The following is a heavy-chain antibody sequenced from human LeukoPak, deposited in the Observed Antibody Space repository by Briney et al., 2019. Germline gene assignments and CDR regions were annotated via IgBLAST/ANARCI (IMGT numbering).Heavy chain of an antibody. CDR1: GFTVSSNY. J-gene: IGHJ6*03. V-gene: IGHV3-66*01. Sequence: GGSLRLSCVASGFTVSSNYMSWVRQAPGKGLEWVSVIYSGGSTYYADSVKGRFTISRDNSKNTLYLQMNSLRAEDTAVYYCARDHITMVRGVIDLYYYYMDVWGKGTTVTISS. CDR3: ARDHITMVRGVIDLYYYYMDV. D-gene: IGHD3-10*01. CDR2: IYSGGST.